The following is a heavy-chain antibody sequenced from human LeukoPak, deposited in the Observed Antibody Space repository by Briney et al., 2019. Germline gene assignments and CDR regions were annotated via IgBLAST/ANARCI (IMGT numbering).Heavy chain of an antibody. V-gene: IGHV4-59*11. Sequence: SETLSLTCTVSGSSISSHYWSWIRQPPGKGLEWIGYIYYSGSTNYNPSLKSRVTISVDTSKNQFSLKLSSVTAADTAVYYCARGGYYDSSGYYLLGYFDYWGQGTLVTVSS. J-gene: IGHJ4*02. CDR1: GSSISSHY. CDR3: ARGGYYDSSGYYLLGYFDY. CDR2: IYYSGST. D-gene: IGHD3-22*01.